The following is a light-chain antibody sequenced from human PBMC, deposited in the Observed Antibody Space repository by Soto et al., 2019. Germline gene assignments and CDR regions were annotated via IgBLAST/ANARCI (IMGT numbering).Light chain of an antibody. J-gene: IGKJ5*01. CDR1: QGIGSH. V-gene: IGKV1-9*01. Sequence: DLQLTQSPSFLSASVTDRVTITCRASQGIGSHLAWYQQKPGKAPKLLIYAASTLQSGVPSRFSGSGSGTEFTLTISSLQPEDFATYYCQQLSVYPITFGQGTRLEIK. CDR3: QQLSVYPIT. CDR2: AAS.